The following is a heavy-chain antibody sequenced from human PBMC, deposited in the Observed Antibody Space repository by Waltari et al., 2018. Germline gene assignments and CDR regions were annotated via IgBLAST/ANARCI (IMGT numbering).Heavy chain of an antibody. CDR2: IYSSGST. D-gene: IGHD6-13*01. Sequence: QVQLQESGPGLVKPSETLSLTCTVSGGSISSHYWSWIRQPPGKGLEWIGYIYSSGSTTDIPALKSRVTISVDTSKNQSSLKLSSVTAADTAVYYCARDRGQAAACPDYYYYYGMDVWGQGTTVTVSS. V-gene: IGHV4-59*11. CDR1: GGSISSHY. CDR3: ARDRGQAAACPDYYYYYGMDV. J-gene: IGHJ6*02.